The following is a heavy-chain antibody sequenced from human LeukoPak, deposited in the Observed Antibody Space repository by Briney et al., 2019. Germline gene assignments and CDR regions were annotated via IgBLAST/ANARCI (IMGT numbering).Heavy chain of an antibody. V-gene: IGHV3-23*01. J-gene: IGHJ4*02. D-gene: IGHD5-18*01. CDR2: ISGSGGST. CDR1: GFTFSSYA. Sequence: GGSLRLSCAASGFTFSSYAMSRVRQAPGKGLEWVSAISGSGGSTYYADSVKGRFTISRDNSKNTLCLQMNSLRAEDTAVYYCAKGRRYSYGYAYYFDYWGQGTLVTVSS. CDR3: AKGRRYSYGYAYYFDY.